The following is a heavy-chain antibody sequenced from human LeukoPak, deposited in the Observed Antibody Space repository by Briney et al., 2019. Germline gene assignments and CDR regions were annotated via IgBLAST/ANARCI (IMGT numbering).Heavy chain of an antibody. J-gene: IGHJ5*02. CDR3: ARGIYYGGRNQYIWLDL. V-gene: IGHV4-39*07. CDR1: GGSISSSIYY. CDR2: IYYTGIT. D-gene: IGHD4-23*01. Sequence: SETLSLTCTVSGGSISSSIYYWGWIRQPPGKGLEWIGSIYYTGITYYNPSLKSRVTISVDTSKNQFSLKLNSVTAADTAVYYCARGIYYGGRNQYIWLDLWGQGTLVTVSS.